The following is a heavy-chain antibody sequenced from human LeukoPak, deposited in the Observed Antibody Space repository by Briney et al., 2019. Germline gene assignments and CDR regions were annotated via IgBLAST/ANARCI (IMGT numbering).Heavy chain of an antibody. CDR1: RLTFSTYS. V-gene: IGHV3-48*02. J-gene: IGHJ4*02. Sequence: GGSLRLSCAASRLTFSTYSWIWFGQAPRGELEWVSYISSGSETTDYANSVKGRFTISRDNAKNSLYLQMNRLRDEDTAVYFFASSNGWLLDFWGQGTLVTVSS. D-gene: IGHD6-19*01. CDR3: ASSNGWLLDF. CDR2: ISSGSETT.